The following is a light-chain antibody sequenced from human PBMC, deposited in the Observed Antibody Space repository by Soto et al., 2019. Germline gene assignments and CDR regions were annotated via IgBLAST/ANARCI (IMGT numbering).Light chain of an antibody. CDR1: QGISSY. J-gene: IGKJ4*01. V-gene: IGKV3-11*01. Sequence: EIVLTQSPATLSLSPGERATLSCRASQGISSYLAWYQQKPGQAPRLLIYDAFNRATGIPARFSGSGSGTDFTLTISSLEPEDFAVYYCQQRSNWPLTFGGGTKVEIK. CDR2: DAF. CDR3: QQRSNWPLT.